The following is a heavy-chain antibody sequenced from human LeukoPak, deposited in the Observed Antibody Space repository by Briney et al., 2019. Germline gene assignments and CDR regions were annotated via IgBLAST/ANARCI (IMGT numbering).Heavy chain of an antibody. J-gene: IGHJ4*02. CDR1: GFTFTNYG. D-gene: IGHD4-11*01. V-gene: IGHV3-33*01. Sequence: GGSLRLSCAASGFTFTNYGMHWVRQAPGKGLEWVAVIWYDGGQKYYADSVKGRFTISRDNTKNTLYLQMNSLRVEDTAVYYCARDPSLRVTLDYWGQGTLVTVSS. CDR3: ARDPSLRVTLDY. CDR2: IWYDGGQK.